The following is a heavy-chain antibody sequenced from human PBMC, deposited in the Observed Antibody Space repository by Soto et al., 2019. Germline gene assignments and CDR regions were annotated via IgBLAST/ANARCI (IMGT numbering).Heavy chain of an antibody. J-gene: IGHJ4*02. CDR1: GFTFSSYC. V-gene: IGHV3-23*01. CDR3: AKASGDRLSRYFFDY. D-gene: IGHD7-27*01. Sequence: PGGSLRLSCAAPGFTFSSYCMHWVRQAPGKGLEWVSAISATAGTTSNADSVKGRFTISRDNSKNTLYVPMSSLRAADTAVYYCAKASGDRLSRYFFDYWGQRALVTVSS. CDR2: ISATAGTT.